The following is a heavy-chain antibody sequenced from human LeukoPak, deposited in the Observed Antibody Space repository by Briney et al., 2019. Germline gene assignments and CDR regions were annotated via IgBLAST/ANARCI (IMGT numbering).Heavy chain of an antibody. Sequence: SETLSLTCTVSGGSISSNYWSWIRQPAGKGLEWIGRIYTSGSTNYNPSLKSRVTMSVDTSKNQFSLKLSSVTAADTAVYYCARFTDILTGYGFDYWGQGTLVTVSS. J-gene: IGHJ4*02. D-gene: IGHD3-9*01. V-gene: IGHV4-4*07. CDR1: GGSISSNY. CDR2: IYTSGST. CDR3: ARFTDILTGYGFDY.